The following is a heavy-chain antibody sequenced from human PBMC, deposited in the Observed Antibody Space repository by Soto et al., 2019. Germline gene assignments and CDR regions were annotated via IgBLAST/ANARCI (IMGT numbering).Heavy chain of an antibody. V-gene: IGHV4-59*01. CDR1: GGSISSYY. J-gene: IGHJ5*02. CDR3: ARDEPYCSSTSCYSNWFDP. D-gene: IGHD2-2*01. Sequence: ETLSLTCTVSGGSISSYYWSWIRQPPGKGLEWIGYIYYSGSTNYNPSLKSRVTISVDTSKNQFSLKLSSVTAADTAVYYCARDEPYCSSTSCYSNWFDPWGQGTLVTVSS. CDR2: IYYSGST.